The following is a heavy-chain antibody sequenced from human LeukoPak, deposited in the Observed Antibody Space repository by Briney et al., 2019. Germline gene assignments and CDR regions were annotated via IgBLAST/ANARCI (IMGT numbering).Heavy chain of an antibody. CDR3: ARFPPLFGHYNYYYMDV. Sequence: SETLSLTCAVYGGSFSGYYWSWIRQPPGKGLEWIGEINHSGSTNYNPSLKSQVTISVDTSKNQFSLKLSSVTAADTAVYYCARFPPLFGHYNYYYMDVWGKGTTVTVSS. CDR1: GGSFSGYY. V-gene: IGHV4-34*01. J-gene: IGHJ6*03. CDR2: INHSGST. D-gene: IGHD3-3*01.